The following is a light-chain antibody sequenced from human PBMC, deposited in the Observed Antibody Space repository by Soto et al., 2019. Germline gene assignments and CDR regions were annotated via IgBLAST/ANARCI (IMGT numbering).Light chain of an antibody. CDR3: SSYTSGTTLYV. V-gene: IGLV2-14*01. J-gene: IGLJ1*01. Sequence: QSALTQPASVSGSPGQSITISCTGTSGDIGGYNYVSWYQQHPGKAPKLLISEVTNRPSGVSHRFSGSRSGNTASLTISGLQAEDEADYYCSSYTSGTTLYVFGTGTKLTVL. CDR1: SGDIGGYNY. CDR2: EVT.